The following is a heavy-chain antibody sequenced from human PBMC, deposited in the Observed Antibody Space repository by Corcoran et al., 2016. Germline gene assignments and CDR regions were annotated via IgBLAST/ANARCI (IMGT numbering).Heavy chain of an antibody. Sequence: VQLVQSGAEVKKPGASVKVSCQASGYTFSRYNIQWVRQAPGQGLEWMGIIDPSGGSATYAQKFQDRVTMTRDTSTSTFYLELSSLRFEDTAIYYCAKDSGSWSLDYWGQGTLVTVSS. CDR2: IDPSGGSA. D-gene: IGHD6-13*01. V-gene: IGHV1-46*01. J-gene: IGHJ4*02. CDR3: AKDSGSWSLDY. CDR1: GYTFSRYN.